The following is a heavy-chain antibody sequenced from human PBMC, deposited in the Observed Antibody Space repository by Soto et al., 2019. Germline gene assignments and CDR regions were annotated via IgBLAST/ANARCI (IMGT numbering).Heavy chain of an antibody. CDR2: IYPGDSDT. V-gene: IGHV5-51*01. Sequence: GESLKISCKGSGYSFTNYWIGWVRQMPGKGLEWMGIIYPGDSDTRYSPSFQGQVTFSADKSISTAYLQWSSLKASDTAMYYCVRERNSQDAGYYYYYMDVWGKGTTVTVSS. J-gene: IGHJ6*03. D-gene: IGHD4-4*01. CDR3: VRERNSQDAGYYYYYMDV. CDR1: GYSFTNYW.